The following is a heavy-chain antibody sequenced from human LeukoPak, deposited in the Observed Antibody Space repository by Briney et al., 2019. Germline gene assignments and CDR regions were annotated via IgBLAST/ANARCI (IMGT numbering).Heavy chain of an antibody. J-gene: IGHJ6*03. CDR2: FYPADSDT. CDR1: GYKFTNWW. CDR3: ARPSKGYNYLDF. Sequence: GESLKISCQTSGYKFTNWWISWVRQRPGKGPEWMGMFYPADSDTRSNPSFQGQVTFSADKSINTAYLQWSSLQASDTAIYYCARPSKGYNYLDFWGQGTTVSVSS. V-gene: IGHV5-51*01. D-gene: IGHD5/OR15-5a*01.